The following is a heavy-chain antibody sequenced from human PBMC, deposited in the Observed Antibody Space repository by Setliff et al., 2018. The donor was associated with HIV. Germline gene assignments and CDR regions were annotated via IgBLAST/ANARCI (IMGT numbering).Heavy chain of an antibody. CDR1: GYDFASHW. D-gene: IGHD3-10*01. J-gene: IGHJ4*02. Sequence: GESLKISCETFGYDFASHWIGWVRQTPGKGLEWVGIIYPGDSKTAYSPDFQGQVSISVDKSINTAHLQWVRLKASDTATYYCVRSGRSGELYGFWGQGTPVTV. CDR2: IYPGDSKT. V-gene: IGHV5-51*01. CDR3: VRSGRSGELYGF.